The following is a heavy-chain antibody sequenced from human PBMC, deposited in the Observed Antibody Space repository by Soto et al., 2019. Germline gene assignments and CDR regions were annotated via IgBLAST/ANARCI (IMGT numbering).Heavy chain of an antibody. V-gene: IGHV3-48*02. CDR1: GFTFSTFS. CDR2: ISGGGRPI. Sequence: EVQLVESGGGAVQPGGSLRLSCAASGFTFSTFSMNWVRQAPGRGLEWISYISGGGRPISYADSVKGRFTISRDNAKNSLYLQMDSLTDEVRAVYYCARDLGWAFDSWGQGTRVTVSS. J-gene: IGHJ4*02. CDR3: ARDLGWAFDS. D-gene: IGHD6-19*01.